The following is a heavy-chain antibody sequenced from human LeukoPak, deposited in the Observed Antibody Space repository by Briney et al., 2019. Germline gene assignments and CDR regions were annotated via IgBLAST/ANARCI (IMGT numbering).Heavy chain of an antibody. CDR2: FDPEDGET. V-gene: IGHV1-24*01. Sequence: ASVKVSCKVSGYTLTELSMHWVRQGPGKGLEWMGGFDPEDGETIYAQKFQGRVTMTEDTSTDTAYMELSSLRSEDTAVYYCATDLAYGSGSRPHFDYWGQGTLVTVSS. D-gene: IGHD3-10*01. CDR1: GYTLTELS. J-gene: IGHJ4*02. CDR3: ATDLAYGSGSRPHFDY.